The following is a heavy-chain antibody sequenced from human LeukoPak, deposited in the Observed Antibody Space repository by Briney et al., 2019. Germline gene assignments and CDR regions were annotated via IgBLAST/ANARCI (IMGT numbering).Heavy chain of an antibody. Sequence: SETLSLTCAVYGGSFSGYYWSWIRQPPGKGLEWIGEINHSGSTNYNPSLKSRVTISVDTSKNQFSLKLSSVTAADTAVYYCARGRRLWFSFGCGLLDLWGRGTLVTVSS. CDR2: INHSGST. V-gene: IGHV4-34*01. J-gene: IGHJ2*01. CDR1: GGSFSGYY. CDR3: ARGRRLWFSFGCGLLDL. D-gene: IGHD3-10*01.